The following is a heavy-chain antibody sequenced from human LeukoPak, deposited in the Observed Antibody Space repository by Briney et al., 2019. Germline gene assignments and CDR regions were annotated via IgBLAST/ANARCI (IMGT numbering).Heavy chain of an antibody. CDR1: GGTFSSYA. Sequence: SVNVSCKASGGTFSSYAISWVRQAPGQGLEWMGGIIPIFGTANYAQKFQGRVTITADESTSTAYMELSSLRSEDTAVYYCARVYGSGSTFYYYGMDVWGQGTTVTVS. J-gene: IGHJ6*02. CDR3: ARVYGSGSTFYYYGMDV. V-gene: IGHV1-69*13. CDR2: IIPIFGTA. D-gene: IGHD3-10*01.